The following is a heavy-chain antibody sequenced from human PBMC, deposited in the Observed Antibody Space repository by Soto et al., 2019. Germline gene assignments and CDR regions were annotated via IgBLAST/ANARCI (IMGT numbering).Heavy chain of an antibody. CDR2: ISSSSSYI. CDR1: GFTFSSYS. Sequence: EVQLVESGGGLVKPGGSLRLSCAASGFTFSSYSMNWVRQAPGKGLEWVSSISSSSSYIYYADSVKGRFTISRDNAKNSLYLQMNRLRAEDTAVYYCARVAGSFSSWYGDYWGQGTLVTVSS. D-gene: IGHD6-13*01. CDR3: ARVAGSFSSWYGDY. V-gene: IGHV3-21*01. J-gene: IGHJ4*02.